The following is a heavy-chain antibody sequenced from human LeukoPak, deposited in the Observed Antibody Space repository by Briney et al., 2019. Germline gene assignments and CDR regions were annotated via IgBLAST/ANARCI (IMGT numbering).Heavy chain of an antibody. CDR2: IYYSGST. CDR3: ARDRGSYGLGWDGMDV. D-gene: IGHD5-18*01. Sequence: SETLSLTCTVSGGSISSGGYYWSWIRQHLGKGLECIGYIYYSGSTYYNPSLKSRVTISVDTSKNQFSLKLSSVTAADTAVYYCARDRGSYGLGWDGMDVWGQGTTVTVSS. CDR1: GGSISSGGYY. J-gene: IGHJ6*02. V-gene: IGHV4-31*03.